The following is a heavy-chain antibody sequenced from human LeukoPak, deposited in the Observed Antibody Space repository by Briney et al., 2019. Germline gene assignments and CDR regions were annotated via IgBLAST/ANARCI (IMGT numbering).Heavy chain of an antibody. CDR1: GYTFTSYG. J-gene: IGHJ4*02. D-gene: IGHD3-22*01. CDR2: ISAYNGIT. CDR3: ARDLGYYYDSSGYSD. V-gene: IGHV1-18*01. Sequence: ALVKVSCKASGYTFTSYGISWVRQAPGQGLEWLGWISAYNGITNYAQKLQGRVTMTTDTSTSTAYMELRSLRSDDTAVYYCARDLGYYYDSSGYSDWGQGTLVTVSS.